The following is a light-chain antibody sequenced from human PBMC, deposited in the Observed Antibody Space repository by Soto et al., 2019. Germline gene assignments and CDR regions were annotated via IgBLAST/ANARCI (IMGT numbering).Light chain of an antibody. J-gene: IGKJ1*01. Sequence: IQMTQSPSTLSASVGDRVTITCRASQGISSYLAWYQQKPGKAPKLLIYAASTLQSGVPSRFSGSGSGTDFTLTISCLQSEDFATYYCQQYYSYPRTFGQGTKVDI. CDR3: QQYYSYPRT. CDR1: QGISSY. V-gene: IGKV1-8*01. CDR2: AAS.